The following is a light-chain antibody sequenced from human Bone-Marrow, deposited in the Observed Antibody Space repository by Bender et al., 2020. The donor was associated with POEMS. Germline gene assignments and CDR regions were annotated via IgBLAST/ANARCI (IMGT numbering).Light chain of an antibody. CDR2: DVS. J-gene: IGLJ3*02. CDR1: SGDVGGYNY. Sequence: QSVLTQPRSVSGSPGQSVTISCTGTSGDVGGYNYVSWYEQHPGKAPKLIIYDVSERPSGVPDRFSGSKSGNTASLTISGLQAEDEADYYCCSYAGPTTWVFGGGTKLTVL. V-gene: IGLV2-11*01. CDR3: CSYAGPTTWV.